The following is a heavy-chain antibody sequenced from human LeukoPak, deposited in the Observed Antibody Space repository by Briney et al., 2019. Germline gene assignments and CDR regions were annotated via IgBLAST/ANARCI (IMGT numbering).Heavy chain of an antibody. D-gene: IGHD2-21*01. CDR3: ARTPHRLGGDWYNWFDP. V-gene: IGHV3-23*01. CDR1: GFTFSSYA. J-gene: IGHJ5*02. Sequence: PGGSLRLSCAASGFTFSSYAMSWVRQAPGKGLEWVSAISGSGGATYYADSVKGRFTISRDNSKNTLYLQMNSLRAEDTAVYYCARTPHRLGGDWYNWFDPWGQGTLVTVSS. CDR2: ISGSGGAT.